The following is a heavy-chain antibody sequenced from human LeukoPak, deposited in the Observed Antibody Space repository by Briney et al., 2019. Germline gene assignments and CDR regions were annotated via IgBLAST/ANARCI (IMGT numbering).Heavy chain of an antibody. J-gene: IGHJ4*02. Sequence: PSETLSLTCTVSGGSISSSSYYWGWIRQPPGKGLEWIGSIYYSGSTYYNPSLKSRVTISVDTSKNQFSLKLRSVTAADTAVYYCARQTVRYYDILTGFDYWGQGTLVTVSS. CDR3: ARQTVRYYDILTGFDY. V-gene: IGHV4-39*01. CDR2: IYYSGST. CDR1: GGSISSSSYY. D-gene: IGHD3-9*01.